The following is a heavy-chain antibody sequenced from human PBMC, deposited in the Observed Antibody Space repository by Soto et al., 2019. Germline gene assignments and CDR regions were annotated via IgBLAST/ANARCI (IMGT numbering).Heavy chain of an antibody. D-gene: IGHD3-22*01. V-gene: IGHV4-59*01. J-gene: IGHJ5*01. CDR2: IHNSGTS. CDR1: GDPSTSYY. Sequence: SRTLALTCTVSGDPSTSYYWGWIRQAPGKGLEWIGHIHNSGTSTHNPSLNGRVTISIDMSKKQFSLKLTSLTSADTAVYYCARDFYDSVGYTWFDSWSQGTLVTVSS. CDR3: ARDFYDSVGYTWFDS.